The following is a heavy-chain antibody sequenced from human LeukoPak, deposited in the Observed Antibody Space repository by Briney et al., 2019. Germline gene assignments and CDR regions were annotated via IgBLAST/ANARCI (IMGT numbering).Heavy chain of an antibody. CDR3: ARPAGRLCSSVLPPDY. J-gene: IGHJ4*02. V-gene: IGHV1-3*04. Sequence: ASVTVSCKASGYTFTYYAMHWVSQAPGQRREWMGWINTGNGNTKYSQNFQGRVTITRDTSASTGYMELSSLRSEDTAVYYCARPAGRLCSSVLPPDYWGQGTLVTVSS. CDR2: INTGNGNT. D-gene: IGHD6-13*01. CDR1: GYTFTYYA.